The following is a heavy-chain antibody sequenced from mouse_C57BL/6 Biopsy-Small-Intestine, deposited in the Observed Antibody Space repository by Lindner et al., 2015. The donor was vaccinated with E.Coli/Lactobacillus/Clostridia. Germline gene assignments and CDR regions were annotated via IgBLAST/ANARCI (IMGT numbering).Heavy chain of an antibody. Sequence: VQLQESGPGLAKPSQTLSLTCSVTGYSITSDYWNWIRKFPGNKLEYMGYISYSGSTYYNPSLKSRISITRDTSENQYYLQLNSVTTEDTATYYCARYSRYGSSPLYWYFDAWGTGTTVTVSS. D-gene: IGHD1-1*01. J-gene: IGHJ1*03. CDR1: GYSITSDY. CDR3: ARYSRYGSSPLYWYFDA. CDR2: ISYSGST. V-gene: IGHV3-8*01.